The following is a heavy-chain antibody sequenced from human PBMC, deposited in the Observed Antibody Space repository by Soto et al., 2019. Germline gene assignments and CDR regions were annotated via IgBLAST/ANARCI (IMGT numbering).Heavy chain of an antibody. J-gene: IGHJ6*03. CDR2: IYYTGST. V-gene: IGHV4-39*02. CDR3: AREFYCDGRDYSDSMDV. D-gene: IGHD4-17*01. Sequence: PSETLSLTCIVSGDSISSGSYYWGWIRQPPGKGLEWIGSIYYTGSTNYNPSLKSRVTISADTSNNHFSLGLSSVTAADTAVYYCAREFYCDGRDYSDSMDVWGKGTTVTVSS. CDR1: GDSISSGSYY.